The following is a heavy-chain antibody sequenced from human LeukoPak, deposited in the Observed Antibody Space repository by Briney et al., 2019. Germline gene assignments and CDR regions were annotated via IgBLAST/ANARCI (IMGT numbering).Heavy chain of an antibody. CDR3: SVWYGGVDY. CDR1: GGTFSSYT. D-gene: IGHD3-10*01. CDR2: IIPILGIA. J-gene: IGHJ4*02. V-gene: IGHV1-69*02. Sequence: GASVKVSCKASGGTFSSYTISWVRQAPGQGLEWMGRIIPILGIANYAQKFQGRVTITADKSTSTAYMELSSLGSEDTAVYYTSVWYGGVDYWGQGTLVTVSS.